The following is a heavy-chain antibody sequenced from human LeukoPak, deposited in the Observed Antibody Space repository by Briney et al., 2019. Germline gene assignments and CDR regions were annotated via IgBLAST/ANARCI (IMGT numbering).Heavy chain of an antibody. D-gene: IGHD2-15*01. CDR2: ISSTSSYI. CDR1: GFTFSSFS. J-gene: IGHJ4*02. CDR3: ARVGYCSGGSCYN. Sequence: KPGGSLRLSCTASGFTFSSFSINWVRQAPGKGLEWVSSISSTSSYIYYADSVKGRFTISRDNAKNSLYLQMNSLRVEDTAIYYCARVGYCSGGSCYNWGQGTLVTVSS. V-gene: IGHV3-21*01.